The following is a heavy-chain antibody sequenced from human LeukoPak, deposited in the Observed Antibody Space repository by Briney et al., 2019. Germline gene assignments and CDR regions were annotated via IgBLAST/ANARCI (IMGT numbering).Heavy chain of an antibody. D-gene: IGHD3-3*01. CDR3: ARQIFGVVISFDY. Sequence: SETLSLTCTVSGGSITSSNYHWGWLRQPPGKGLEWRVSFYYSGSTTYNPSPKSRVTISVDTSKNQFSLKLISVPAADPAAYSCARQIFGVVISFDYWVRGALVTVSS. CDR1: GGSITSSNYH. V-gene: IGHV4-39*01. J-gene: IGHJ4*02. CDR2: FYYSGST.